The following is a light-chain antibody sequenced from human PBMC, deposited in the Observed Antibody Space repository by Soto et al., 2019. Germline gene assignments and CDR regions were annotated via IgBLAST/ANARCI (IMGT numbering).Light chain of an antibody. J-gene: IGKJ1*01. Sequence: EIVMAQSPATLSVSPGERATLSCRASQGVISNLAWYQQKPGQAPRLLIYGASAIPPGIPARFSGSGSGTEFTLTISSLESEDSAGSYCQQYCSWPPWTFGQGTKVEIK. CDR3: QQYCSWPPWT. CDR2: GAS. V-gene: IGKV3-15*01. CDR1: QGVISN.